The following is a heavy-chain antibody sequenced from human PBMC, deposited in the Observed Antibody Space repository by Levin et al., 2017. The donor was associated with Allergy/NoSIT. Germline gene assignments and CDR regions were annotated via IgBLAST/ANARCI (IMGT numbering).Heavy chain of an antibody. D-gene: IGHD4-23*01. CDR1: GFTFSDYY. J-gene: IGHJ4*02. V-gene: IGHV3-11*01. Sequence: GESLKISCAASGFTFSDYYMSWIRQAPGKGLEWVSYISSSGSTIYYADSVKGRFTISRDNAKNSLYLQMNSLRAEDTAVYYCARGPSLYAVVTPTYWGQGTLVTVSS. CDR3: ARGPSLYAVVTPTY. CDR2: ISSSGSTI.